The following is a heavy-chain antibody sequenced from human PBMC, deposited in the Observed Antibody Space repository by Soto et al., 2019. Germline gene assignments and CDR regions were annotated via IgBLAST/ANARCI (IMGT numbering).Heavy chain of an antibody. CDR1: GFTFSSYS. CDR2: ISSSSSYI. V-gene: IGHV3-21*01. D-gene: IGHD2-15*01. Sequence: EVQLVESGGGLVKPGGSLRLSCAASGFTFSSYSMNWVRQAPGKGLEWVSSISSSSSYIYYADSVKGRFTISRDNAKNSLYLQMNSLRAEDTAVYYCARDLRYCSGGSCWSNRELRWGQGTLVTVSS. CDR3: ARDLRYCSGGSCWSNRELR. J-gene: IGHJ4*02.